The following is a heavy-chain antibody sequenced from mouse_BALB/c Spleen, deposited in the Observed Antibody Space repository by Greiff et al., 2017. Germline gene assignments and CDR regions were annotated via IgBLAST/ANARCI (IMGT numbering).Heavy chain of an antibody. D-gene: IGHD1-1*02. CDR3: ARSGGNPSYWYFDV. Sequence: VQLQQSGPELVKPGASVRISCKASGYTFTSYYIPWVKQRHGQGLEWIGWIYPGNVNTKYNAKFKGKATLTADKSSSTAYMQLSSLTSEDSAVYFCARSGGNPSYWYFDVWGAGTTVTVSS. CDR1: GYTFTSYY. CDR2: IYPGNVNT. V-gene: IGHV1S56*01. J-gene: IGHJ1*01.